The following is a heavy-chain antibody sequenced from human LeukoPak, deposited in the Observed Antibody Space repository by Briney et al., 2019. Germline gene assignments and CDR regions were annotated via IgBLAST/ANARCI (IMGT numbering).Heavy chain of an antibody. CDR3: ARDRGQRVYGSGSLWTNYYYYYYMDV. CDR1: GGSFSGYY. CDR2: INHSGST. Sequence: SETLSLTCAVYGGSFSGYYWSWIRQPPGKGLEWIGEINHSGSTNYNPSLKSRVTISVDTSKNKFSLKLSSVTAADTAVYYCARDRGQRVYGSGSLWTNYYYYYYMDVWGKGTTVTVSS. J-gene: IGHJ6*03. V-gene: IGHV4-34*01. D-gene: IGHD3-10*01.